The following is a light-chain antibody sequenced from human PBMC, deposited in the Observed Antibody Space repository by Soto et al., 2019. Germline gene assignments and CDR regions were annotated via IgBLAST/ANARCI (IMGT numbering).Light chain of an antibody. Sequence: DIQMTQSPSTLSASVGDRVSITCRASQSISTWLAWYQQKPGKAPKVLISKASNIQSGVPSRFSGSGSGTEFTLTINSLQTDDVATYYCQQDYSHYTFGHGTKLEIE. V-gene: IGKV1-5*03. CDR2: KAS. CDR3: QQDYSHYT. J-gene: IGKJ2*01. CDR1: QSISTW.